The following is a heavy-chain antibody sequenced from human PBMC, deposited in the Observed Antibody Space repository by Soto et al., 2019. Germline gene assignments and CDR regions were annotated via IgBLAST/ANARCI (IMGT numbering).Heavy chain of an antibody. J-gene: IGHJ2*01. CDR3: ARHVGFYWYFDL. CDR2: IYSGGNT. Sequence: EVQLVESGGGLVQPGGSLRLSCAASGFTVSSSYMGWVRQAQGKGLEWVSSIYSGGNTYYADSVRGRFTISTDNSKDTLYLQVNSLRVDDTAMYYCARHVGFYWYFDLWGRGTMVTVSS. V-gene: IGHV3-66*04. D-gene: IGHD1-26*01. CDR1: GFTVSSSY.